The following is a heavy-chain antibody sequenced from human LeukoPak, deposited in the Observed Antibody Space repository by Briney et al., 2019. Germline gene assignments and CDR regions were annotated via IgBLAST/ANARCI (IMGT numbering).Heavy chain of an antibody. CDR1: GYSFSDYW. CDR3: ARHWGYYGSGSHRAFDI. D-gene: IGHD3-10*01. V-gene: IGHV5-51*01. CDR2: IYPGDSNS. Sequence: GESLKISCKGSGYSFSDYWIGWVRQMPGKGLEWMGIIYPGDSNSKYSPSFQGQVIISADRSINTAYLQWSGLKASDTAMYYCARHWGYYGSGSHRAFDIWGQGTTVTVSS. J-gene: IGHJ3*02.